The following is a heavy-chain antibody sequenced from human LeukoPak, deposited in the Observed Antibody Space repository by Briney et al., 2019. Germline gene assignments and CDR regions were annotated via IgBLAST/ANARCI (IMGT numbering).Heavy chain of an antibody. J-gene: IGHJ2*01. D-gene: IGHD3-3*01. CDR3: ARDFWDDFEYFDL. Sequence: PGGSLRLSCAASGFTFSSHAMSWVRQAPGKGLEWVSAINGSGSSTYYADSVKGRVSISRDNSKNTLYLQMNSLRVEDRALYYCARDFWDDFEYFDLWGRGALVTVSS. CDR1: GFTFSSHA. CDR2: INGSGSST. V-gene: IGHV3-23*01.